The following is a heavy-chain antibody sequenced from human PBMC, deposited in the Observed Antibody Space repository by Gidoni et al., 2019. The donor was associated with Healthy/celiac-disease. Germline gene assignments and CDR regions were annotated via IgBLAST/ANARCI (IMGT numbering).Heavy chain of an antibody. V-gene: IGHV3-11*05. J-gene: IGHJ4*02. Sequence: QVQLVESGGGLVKPGGHLRLSCAASGLTFSDYYMSWIRQAPGKGLDWGSYISSSSSYTNYADSVKGRFTISRDNAKNSLYLQMNSRRAEDTAGYYCARVGGYCSGGSCYSDYWGQGTLVTVSS. D-gene: IGHD2-15*01. CDR3: ARVGGYCSGGSCYSDY. CDR1: GLTFSDYY. CDR2: ISSSSSYT.